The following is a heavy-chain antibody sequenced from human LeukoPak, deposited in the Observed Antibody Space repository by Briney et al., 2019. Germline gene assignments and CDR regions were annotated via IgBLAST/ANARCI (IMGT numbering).Heavy chain of an antibody. Sequence: GGSLRLSCAASGFTFSSYAMSWVRQAPGKGLEWVSAISGSGGSTYYADSVKGRFTISRDNSKNTLYLQMNSLRVEDTAVYYCAKASQYCSGGSCYSGEFDYWGQGTLVTVSS. CDR3: AKASQYCSGGSCYSGEFDY. CDR1: GFTFSSYA. V-gene: IGHV3-23*01. J-gene: IGHJ4*02. D-gene: IGHD2-15*01. CDR2: ISGSGGST.